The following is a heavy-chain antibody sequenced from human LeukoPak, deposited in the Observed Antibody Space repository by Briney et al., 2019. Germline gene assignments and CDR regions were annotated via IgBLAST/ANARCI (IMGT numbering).Heavy chain of an antibody. CDR3: ARAHMVRGVMGAFDI. CDR2: INAGNGNT. Sequence: GASVKVSCKASGYTFTSYAMHWVRQAPGQRLEWMGWINAGNGNTKYSQKFQGRDTITRDTSASTAYMELSSLRSEDTAVYYCARAHMVRGVMGAFDIWGQGTMVTVSS. J-gene: IGHJ3*02. CDR1: GYTFTSYA. D-gene: IGHD3-10*01. V-gene: IGHV1-3*01.